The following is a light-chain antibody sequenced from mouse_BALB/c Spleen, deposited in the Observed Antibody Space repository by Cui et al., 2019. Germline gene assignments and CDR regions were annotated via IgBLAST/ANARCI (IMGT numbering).Light chain of an antibody. Sequence: QFVLTQSPAIMSASQGEEITLTCRASSSVSYMHWYQQKSGTSPKLLIYSTSNLAAGVPSRFSGSGSGNFYSLTISSVESEDAADYYCHQWSSYPWTFGGGTKLEIK. CDR1: SSVSY. V-gene: IGKV4-80*01. CDR3: HQWSSYPWT. CDR2: STS. J-gene: IGKJ1*01.